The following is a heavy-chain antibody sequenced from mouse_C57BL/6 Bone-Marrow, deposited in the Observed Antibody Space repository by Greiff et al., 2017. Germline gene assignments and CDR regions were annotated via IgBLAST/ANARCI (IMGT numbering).Heavy chain of an antibody. V-gene: IGHV10-1*01. CDR1: GFSFNTYA. J-gene: IGHJ1*03. Sequence: EVMLVESGGGLVQPKGSLKLSCAASGFSFNTYAMNWVRQAPGKGLEWVARIRSKSNNYATYYADSVKDRFTISRDDSESMLYLQMNNLKTEDTAMYYCVRLYYDYDGWYFDVWGTGTTVTVSS. CDR2: IRSKSNNYAT. CDR3: VRLYYDYDGWYFDV. D-gene: IGHD2-4*01.